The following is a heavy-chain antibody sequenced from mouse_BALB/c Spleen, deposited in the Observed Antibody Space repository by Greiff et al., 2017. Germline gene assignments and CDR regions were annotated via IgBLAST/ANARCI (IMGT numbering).Heavy chain of an antibody. Sequence: QVQLQQPGAELVRPGASVKLSCKASGYTFTSYWINWVKQRPGQGLEWIGNIYPSDSYTNYNQKFKDKATLTVDKSSSTAYMQLSSPTSEDSAVYYCTRSYRYYFDYWGQGTTLTVSS. J-gene: IGHJ2*01. CDR3: TRSYRYYFDY. V-gene: IGHV1-69*02. CDR1: GYTFTSYW. D-gene: IGHD2-14*01. CDR2: IYPSDSYT.